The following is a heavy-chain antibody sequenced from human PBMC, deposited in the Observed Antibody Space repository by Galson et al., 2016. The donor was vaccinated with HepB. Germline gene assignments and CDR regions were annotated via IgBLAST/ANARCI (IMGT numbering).Heavy chain of an antibody. Sequence: QSGAEVKKPGESLTISCKASGYSFSVYWIGWVRQVAGRGLEWMGIIYPGDSDTRYSPSFQGQVSISADESITTAYLQWSSLEASDSAIYYCVRRHRGGGSFDHFDHWGPGALVTVSS. D-gene: IGHD2-15*01. V-gene: IGHV5-51*01. J-gene: IGHJ4*02. CDR3: VRRHRGGGSFDHFDH. CDR1: GYSFSVYW. CDR2: IYPGDSDT.